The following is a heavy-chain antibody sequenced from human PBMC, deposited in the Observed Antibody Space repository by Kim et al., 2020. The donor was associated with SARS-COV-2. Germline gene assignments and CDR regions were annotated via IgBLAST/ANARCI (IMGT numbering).Heavy chain of an antibody. V-gene: IGHV3-23*01. D-gene: IGHD5-18*01. CDR1: GFTFSSYA. CDR2: ISGSGGST. J-gene: IGHJ5*02. CDR3: AKGDTAMAPYNWFDP. Sequence: GGSLRLSCASSGFTFSSYAMSWVRQAPGKRLEWVSAISGSGGSTYYADSVKGRFTISRDNSKNTLYLQMNSLRAEDTAVYYCAKGDTAMAPYNWFDPWGQGTLVTVSS.